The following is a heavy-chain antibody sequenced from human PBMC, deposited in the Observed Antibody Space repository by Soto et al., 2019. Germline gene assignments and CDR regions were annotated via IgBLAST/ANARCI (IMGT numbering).Heavy chain of an antibody. V-gene: IGHV3-23*01. CDR2: ISGGTSST. CDR3: AKERWAAAGTPTLDY. D-gene: IGHD6-13*01. Sequence: EVQLLESGGGLVQPGGSLRLSCAASGFTFSSYAMSWVRQAPGKGLEWVSAISGGTSSTYYADSVKGRFTISRDNSKNTLDLQMNSLRAEDTAVYYCAKERWAAAGTPTLDYCGQGSLVSVSS. J-gene: IGHJ4*02. CDR1: GFTFSSYA.